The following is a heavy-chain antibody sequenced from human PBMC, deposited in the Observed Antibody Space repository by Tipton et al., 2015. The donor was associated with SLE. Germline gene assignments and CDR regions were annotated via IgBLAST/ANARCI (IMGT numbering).Heavy chain of an antibody. CDR3: ARESSTGRQAH. V-gene: IGHV4-61*08. CDR2: IFNNVTTGYNPSLET. CDR1: GGSISSSGYY. Sequence: TLSLTCSVSGGSISSSGYYWGWVRQPPGKGLEWIGYIFNNVTTGYNPSLETDYNPSLESRVTMSVDTSKNQFSLKLRSVTAADTAVYYCARESSTGRQAHWGQGTLVTVSS. J-gene: IGHJ4*02. D-gene: IGHD1-1*01.